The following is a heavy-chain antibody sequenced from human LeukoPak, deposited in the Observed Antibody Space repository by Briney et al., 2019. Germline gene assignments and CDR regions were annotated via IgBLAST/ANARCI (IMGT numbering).Heavy chain of an antibody. V-gene: IGHV3-21*01. CDR2: ISTSSSYI. D-gene: IGHD1-1*01. CDR3: ARRGAGTGATDY. CDR1: GFTFNSYG. J-gene: IGHJ4*02. Sequence: GGSLRLSCAASGFTFNSYGMHWVRQAPGKGLEWVSSISTSSSYIYYADSVKGRFTISRDNAKNTLYLQMNSLRAEDTAVYYCARRGAGTGATDYWGQGTLVTVSS.